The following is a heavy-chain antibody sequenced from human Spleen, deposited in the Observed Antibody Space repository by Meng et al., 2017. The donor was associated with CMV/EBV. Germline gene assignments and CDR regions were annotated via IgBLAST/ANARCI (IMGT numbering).Heavy chain of an antibody. CDR3: AKSSDDFVPGSYFDP. V-gene: IGHV3-23*01. D-gene: IGHD2-21*02. CDR1: GFTFSSYA. J-gene: IGHJ5*02. CDR2: TSASGGST. Sequence: SGFTFSSYAMNWVRQGPGKGLEWVSATSASGGSTYYTDSVKGRFAISRDNSKNTLYLQMTSLRAEDTAVYYCAKSSDDFVPGSYFDPWAREPWSPSPQ.